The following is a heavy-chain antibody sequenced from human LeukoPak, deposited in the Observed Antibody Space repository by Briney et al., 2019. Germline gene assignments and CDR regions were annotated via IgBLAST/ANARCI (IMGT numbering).Heavy chain of an antibody. CDR3: ARANYDILTGYQYYFDY. CDR1: GFTFSSYW. D-gene: IGHD3-9*01. J-gene: IGHJ4*02. Sequence: GGSLRLSCAASGFTFSSYWMHWVRQAPGKGLVWVSRINSDGSSTSYADSVKGRFTISRDNAKNTLCLQMNSLRAEDTAVYYCARANYDILTGYQYYFDYWGQGTLVTVSS. V-gene: IGHV3-74*01. CDR2: INSDGSST.